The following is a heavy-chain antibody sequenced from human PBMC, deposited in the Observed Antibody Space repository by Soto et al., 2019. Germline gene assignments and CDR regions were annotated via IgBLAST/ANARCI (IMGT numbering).Heavy chain of an antibody. V-gene: IGHV3-23*01. J-gene: IGHJ3*02. CDR1: GFTFSSYA. CDR3: AKDARYYPDAFDI. CDR2: ISGSGGST. D-gene: IGHD3-10*01. Sequence: HPGGSLRLSCAASGFTFSSYAMSWVRQAPGKGLEWVSAISGSGGSTYHADSVKGRFTISRDNSKNTLYLQMNSLRAEDTAVYYCAKDARYYPDAFDIWGQGTMVTVSS.